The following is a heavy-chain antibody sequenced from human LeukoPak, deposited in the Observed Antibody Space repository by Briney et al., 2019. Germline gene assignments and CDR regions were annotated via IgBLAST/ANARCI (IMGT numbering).Heavy chain of an antibody. CDR3: ARSRGSSAPEY. CDR1: GFTFSDYS. CDR2: ISSSSSPI. J-gene: IGHJ4*02. V-gene: IGHV3-48*01. Sequence: GGSLRLSCKASGFTFSDYSMNWVRQAPGKGLEWVSYISSSSSPIYYADSVKGRFTISRDNAKNSLYLQMNSLRAEDTAVYYCARSRGSSAPEYWGQGTLVTVSS. D-gene: IGHD6-6*01.